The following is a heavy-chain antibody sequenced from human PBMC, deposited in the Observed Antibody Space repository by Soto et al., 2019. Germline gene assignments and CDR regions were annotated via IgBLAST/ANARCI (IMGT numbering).Heavy chain of an antibody. CDR1: GGTFSSYA. CDR2: IIPIFGTA. D-gene: IGHD3-22*01. J-gene: IGHJ5*02. CDR3: AREDYYDSSGYYRYNWFDP. Sequence: SVKVSCKASGGTFSSYAISWVRQAPGQGXEWMGGIIPIFGTANYAQKFQGRVTITADESTSTAYMELSSLRSEDTAVYYCAREDYYDSSGYYRYNWFDPWGQGTLVTVSS. V-gene: IGHV1-69*13.